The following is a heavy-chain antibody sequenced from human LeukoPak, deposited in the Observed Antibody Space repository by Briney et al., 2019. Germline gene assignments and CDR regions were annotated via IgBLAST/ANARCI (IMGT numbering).Heavy chain of an antibody. CDR1: GFTFSDHY. Sequence: GGSLRLSCAASGFTFSDHYMDWVRQAPDKGLEWVGRSRNKANSYTTQYAASVNGRFTVSRDESKNLLLLQMDSLKIEDTALYYCVRGYHSFDVWGQGTMVTVSS. J-gene: IGHJ3*01. CDR2: SRNKANSYTT. CDR3: VRGYHSFDV. V-gene: IGHV3-72*01. D-gene: IGHD5-18*01.